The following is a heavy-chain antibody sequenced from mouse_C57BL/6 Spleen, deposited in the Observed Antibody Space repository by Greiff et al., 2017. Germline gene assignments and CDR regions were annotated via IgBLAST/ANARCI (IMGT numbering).Heavy chain of an antibody. V-gene: IGHV1-26*01. CDR1: GYTFTDYY. CDR3: ASSLDSSGYGGFAY. Sequence: EVQLQQSGPELVKPGASVKISCKASGYTFTDYYMNWVKQSHGKSLEWIGDISPNNGGTSYNQKFKGRATLTVDKSYSTAYMELRSLTSEDSAVYYCASSLDSSGYGGFAYWGQGTLVTVAA. D-gene: IGHD3-2*02. J-gene: IGHJ3*01. CDR2: ISPNNGGT.